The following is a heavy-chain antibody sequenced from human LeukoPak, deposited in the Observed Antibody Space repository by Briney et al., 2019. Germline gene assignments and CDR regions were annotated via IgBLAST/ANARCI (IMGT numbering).Heavy chain of an antibody. V-gene: IGHV3-7*05. Sequence: GGSLRLSCAASRFTFSIYWMSWVRQAPGKGLEWVANIKQDGSEKYYVDSVKGRFTISRDNANNSLYLQMNSLRAEDTAVYYCARGGDYLDFWGQGTLVSVSS. CDR1: RFTFSIYW. CDR3: ARGGDYLDF. J-gene: IGHJ4*02. CDR2: IKQDGSEK.